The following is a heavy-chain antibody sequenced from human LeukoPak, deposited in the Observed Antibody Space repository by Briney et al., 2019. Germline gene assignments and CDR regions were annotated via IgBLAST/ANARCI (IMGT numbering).Heavy chain of an antibody. Sequence: SETLSLTCAVYGGSFSDYYWSWLRQPPGKGLEWIGEINHSGNTYYNPSLKSRVTVSVDTSKNQFSLNLDSVTAADTAVYYCARTVGIVVIPGVQEDAYFDNWGQGTLVTVSS. V-gene: IGHV4-34*01. CDR3: ARTVGIVVIPGVQEDAYFDN. CDR2: INHSGNT. D-gene: IGHD2-2*01. CDR1: GGSFSDYY. J-gene: IGHJ4*02.